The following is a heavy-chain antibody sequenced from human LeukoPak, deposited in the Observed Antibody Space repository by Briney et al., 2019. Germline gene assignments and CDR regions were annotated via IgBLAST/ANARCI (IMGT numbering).Heavy chain of an antibody. CDR2: INHSGST. J-gene: IGHJ4*02. CDR1: GGSFSGYY. D-gene: IGHD3-10*01. CDR3: AIRITMVRAFDY. Sequence: SETLSLTCAVYGGSFSGYYWSWIRRPPGKGLEWIGEINHSGSTNYNPSLKSRVTISVDTSKNQFSLKLSSVTAADTAVYYCAIRITMVRAFDYWGQGTLVTVSS. V-gene: IGHV4-34*01.